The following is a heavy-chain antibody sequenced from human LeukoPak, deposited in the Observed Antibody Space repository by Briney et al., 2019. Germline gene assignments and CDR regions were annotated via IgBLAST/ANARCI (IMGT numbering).Heavy chain of an antibody. CDR3: ARRGYDSSGSPSAFDI. J-gene: IGHJ3*02. D-gene: IGHD3-22*01. Sequence: ASVKVSCKASGYTFTSYYMNWVRQAPGQGLEWMGIINPNTGSTDYAQKFHGRVIMTRDTSMSTVYMELSSLRSEDTAVYYCARRGYDSSGSPSAFDIWGQGTMVTVSS. CDR2: INPNTGST. V-gene: IGHV1-46*01. CDR1: GYTFTSYY.